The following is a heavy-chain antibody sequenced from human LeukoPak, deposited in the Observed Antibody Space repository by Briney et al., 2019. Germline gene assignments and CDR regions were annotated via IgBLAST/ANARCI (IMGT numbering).Heavy chain of an antibody. CDR3: ARVGPGSGYYYPDY. CDR1: GFTFSSYS. J-gene: IGHJ4*02. CDR2: ISGSSSYI. V-gene: IGHV3-21*01. D-gene: IGHD3-22*01. Sequence: PGGSLRLSCAASGFTFSSYSMNWIRQAPGKGLEWVSSISGSSSYIYYAASVKGRFTISRDNAKNSLYLQMNSLRAEDTAVYYCARVGPGSGYYYPDYWGQGTLVTVSS.